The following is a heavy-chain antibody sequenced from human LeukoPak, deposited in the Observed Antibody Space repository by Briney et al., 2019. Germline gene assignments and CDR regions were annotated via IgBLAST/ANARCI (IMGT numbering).Heavy chain of an antibody. J-gene: IGHJ4*02. CDR3: AREVNYYGSGYFDY. CDR2: IYYSGST. Sequence: SQTLSLTCTVSGGSISSGGYYWSWIRQHPGKGLEWIGYIYYSGSTNYNPSLKSRVTISVDTSKNQFSLKLSSVTAADTAVYYCAREVNYYGSGYFDYWGQGTLVTVSS. CDR1: GGSISSGGYY. D-gene: IGHD3-10*01. V-gene: IGHV4-31*03.